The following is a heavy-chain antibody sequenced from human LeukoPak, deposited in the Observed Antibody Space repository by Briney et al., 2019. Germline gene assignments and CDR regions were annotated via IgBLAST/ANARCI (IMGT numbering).Heavy chain of an antibody. CDR3: ARDEHTTMTVVRKLDI. J-gene: IGHJ3*02. CDR1: GGTFSSYA. CDR2: IIPIFSTA. D-gene: IGHD3-22*01. V-gene: IGHV1-69*06. Sequence: SVKVSCKASGGTFSSYAINWGRQAPGQGLEWMGGIIPIFSTANYAQKLQGRVTITADRSTSTAYMELSSLRSEDTAVYYCARDEHTTMTVVRKLDIWGQGTVVTVSS.